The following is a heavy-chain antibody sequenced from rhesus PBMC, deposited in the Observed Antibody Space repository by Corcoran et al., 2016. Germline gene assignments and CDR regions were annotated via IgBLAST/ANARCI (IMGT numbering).Heavy chain of an antibody. Sequence: QVTLKESGPALVKPTQPLTLTCTFSGFSLSTSGMGVGWIRQPSRKTLEWLAHIYWDDDKCYSTSLKSRLTIYKDTSKNQVVLTMTNMDPVDTGTYYCARSWTGYYKYGLDSWGQGVVVTVSS. CDR2: IYWDDDK. V-gene: IGHV2-1*01. D-gene: IGHD3-3*01. CDR3: ARSWTGYYKYGLDS. CDR1: GFSLSTSGMG. J-gene: IGHJ6*01.